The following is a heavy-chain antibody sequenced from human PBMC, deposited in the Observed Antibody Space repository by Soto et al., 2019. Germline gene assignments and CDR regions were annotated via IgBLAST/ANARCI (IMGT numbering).Heavy chain of an antibody. Sequence: PGGSLRLSCAASGFTFDEYTMHWVRQAPGKGLEWVSLINWNGGSTYYADSVKGRFTISRDNSKNSLYLQMNSLRTEDTALYYCAKGRYSNYDNWFDPWGQGTLVTVSS. CDR1: GFTFDEYT. CDR3: AKGRYSNYDNWFDP. CDR2: INWNGGST. V-gene: IGHV3-43*01. J-gene: IGHJ5*02. D-gene: IGHD4-4*01.